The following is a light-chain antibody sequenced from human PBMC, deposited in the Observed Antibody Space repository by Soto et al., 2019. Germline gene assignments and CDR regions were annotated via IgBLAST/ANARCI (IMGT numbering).Light chain of an antibody. Sequence: EFVLTKSTATLSLSPGERATLSCRASQSVSSYLAWYQQKPGQAPRLLIYDASNRATGIPARFSGSGSGTDFTLTISSLEPEDFAVYYCQQRSNWPLTFGPGTKVDNK. J-gene: IGKJ3*01. CDR3: QQRSNWPLT. V-gene: IGKV3-11*01. CDR1: QSVSSY. CDR2: DAS.